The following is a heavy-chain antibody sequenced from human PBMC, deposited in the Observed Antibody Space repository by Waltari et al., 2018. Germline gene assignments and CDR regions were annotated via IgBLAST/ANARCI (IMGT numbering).Heavy chain of an antibody. J-gene: IGHJ6*02. D-gene: IGHD3-10*01. CDR3: ARGHRVQGVKRVYYYYYGMDV. CDR2: RNPNSGKT. V-gene: IGHV1-8*03. Sequence: QVQLVQSGAEVKKPGASVKVSCKAYGYTFTSYDINWVRQATGHGLEWMGWRNPNSGKTGYAQKFQGRVTITRNTSISTAYMELSSLRSEDTAVYYCARGHRVQGVKRVYYYYYGMDVWGQGTTVTVSS. CDR1: GYTFTSYD.